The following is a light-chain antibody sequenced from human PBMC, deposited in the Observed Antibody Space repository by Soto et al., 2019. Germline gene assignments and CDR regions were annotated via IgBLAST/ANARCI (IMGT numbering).Light chain of an antibody. CDR1: QSISSW. CDR2: DAS. Sequence: DIQMTQSPSTLSASVGDRVTITCRASQSISSWLAWYQQKPGKAPKLLIYDASSLESGVPSRFSGSGSDTEFTLTINNLQPDDLASYHCQQYKRYSLTFGGGTKVEIK. CDR3: QQYKRYSLT. V-gene: IGKV1-5*01. J-gene: IGKJ4*01.